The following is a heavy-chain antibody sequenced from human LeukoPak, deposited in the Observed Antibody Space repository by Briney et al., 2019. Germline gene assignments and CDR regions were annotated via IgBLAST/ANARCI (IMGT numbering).Heavy chain of an antibody. Sequence: SETLSLTCAVSGASTTNTDYWWTWVRQTPGMGLEWIGAILGSGTTHYNPSLKSRVIISVDNSRNQFALKVTSLTAADTAVYYCARVTYLDSLRTFDIWGQGTMVTVSS. CDR1: GASTTNTDYW. CDR3: ARVTYLDSLRTFDI. J-gene: IGHJ3*02. D-gene: IGHD3-22*01. V-gene: IGHV4-4*02. CDR2: ILGSGTT.